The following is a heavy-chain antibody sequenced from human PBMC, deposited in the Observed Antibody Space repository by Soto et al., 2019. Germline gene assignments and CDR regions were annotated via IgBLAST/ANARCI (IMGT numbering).Heavy chain of an antibody. CDR3: ARDNSWDYGSGLMAWWFDP. J-gene: IGHJ5*02. CDR2: INPSGTST. CDR1: GYIFSSHY. V-gene: IGHV1-46*04. D-gene: IGHD3-10*01. Sequence: ASVKVSCKASGYIFSSHYMHWVRQAPGQGLEWMGLINPSGTSTIYAQKLQGRITMTRDPSTSTDYMELSSLRSEDTAVYYCARDNSWDYGSGLMAWWFDPWGQGTLVTSPQ.